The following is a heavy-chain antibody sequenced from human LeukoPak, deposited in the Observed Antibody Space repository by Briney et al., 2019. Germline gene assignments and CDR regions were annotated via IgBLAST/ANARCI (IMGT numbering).Heavy chain of an antibody. CDR3: ARDGYCTNGVCSD. CDR2: IYSGGST. D-gene: IGHD2-8*01. CDR1: GFTFSSYS. Sequence: QPGGSLRLSCAASGFTFSSYSMSWVRQAPGKGLEWVSVIYSGGSTYYADSVKGRFTISRDNSKNTLYLQMNSLRAEDTAVYYCARDGYCTNGVCSDWGQGTLVTVSS. J-gene: IGHJ4*02. V-gene: IGHV3-66*01.